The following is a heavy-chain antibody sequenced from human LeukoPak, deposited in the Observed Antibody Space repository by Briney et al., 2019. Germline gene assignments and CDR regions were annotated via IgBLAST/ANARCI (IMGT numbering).Heavy chain of an antibody. Sequence: SETLSLTCAVYGGSFSGYYWSWIRQPPGKGLEWIGEINHSGRTNYNPSLKSRVTISVDTSKNQFSLKLSSVTAADTAVYYCATANDYDSSGYYLIDYWGQGTLVTVSS. D-gene: IGHD3-22*01. V-gene: IGHV4-34*01. CDR3: ATANDYDSSGYYLIDY. CDR1: GGSFSGYY. J-gene: IGHJ4*02. CDR2: INHSGRT.